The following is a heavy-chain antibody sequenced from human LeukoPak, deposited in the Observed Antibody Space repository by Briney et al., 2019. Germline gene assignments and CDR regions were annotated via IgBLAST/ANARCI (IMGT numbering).Heavy chain of an antibody. V-gene: IGHV4-59*01. D-gene: IGHD5-18*01. CDR2: IYYSGST. CDR1: GGSISSYY. J-gene: IGHJ6*03. Sequence: SETLSLTCTVSGGSISSYYWSWIRQPPGKGLEWIGYIYYSGSTNYNPSLKSRVTISVDTSKDQFSLKLSSVTAADTALYYCAGGYIYGSTYYYMDVWGKGTTVTISS. CDR3: AGGYIYGSTYYYMDV.